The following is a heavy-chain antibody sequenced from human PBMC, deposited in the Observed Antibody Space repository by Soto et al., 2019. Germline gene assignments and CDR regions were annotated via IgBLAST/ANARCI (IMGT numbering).Heavy chain of an antibody. CDR3: AREAEYSSSSYAFDI. V-gene: IGHV4-4*02. Sequence: SETLSLTCAVSGGSISSSNWWSWVRQPPGKGLEWIGEIYHSGSTNYNLSLKSRVTISVDKSKNQFSLKLSSVTAADTAVYYCAREAEYSSSSYAFDIWGQGTMVTVSS. CDR1: GGSISSSNW. J-gene: IGHJ3*02. D-gene: IGHD6-6*01. CDR2: IYHSGST.